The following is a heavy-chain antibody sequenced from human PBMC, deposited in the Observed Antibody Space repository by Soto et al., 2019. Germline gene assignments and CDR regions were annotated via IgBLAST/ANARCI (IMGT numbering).Heavy chain of an antibody. CDR3: ARFQRWYGSGSYIYFDY. V-gene: IGHV4-34*01. Sequence: SETLSLTCAVSGGSISSGGYYWSWIRQPPGKGLEWIGEINHSGSTNYNPSLKSRVTISVDTSKNQFSLKLSSVTAADTAVYYCARFQRWYGSGSYIYFDYWGQGTLVTVSS. CDR1: GGSISSGGYY. J-gene: IGHJ4*02. D-gene: IGHD3-10*01. CDR2: INHSGST.